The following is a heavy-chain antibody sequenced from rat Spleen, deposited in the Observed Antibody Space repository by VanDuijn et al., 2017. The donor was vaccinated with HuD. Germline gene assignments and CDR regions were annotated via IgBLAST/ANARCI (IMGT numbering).Heavy chain of an antibody. Sequence: QVQLKESGPGLMQPSETLSLTCTVSGFSLTSNGVGWVRQPLGKGLVWMGTIWAGGSTNYNSAVQSRLSISRDTSKSQVFLKMNSLQPEDTGTYYCARQRGTDYFDYWGQGVMVTVSS. CDR3: ARQRGTDYFDY. D-gene: IGHD4-3*01. CDR2: IWAGGST. J-gene: IGHJ2*01. CDR1: GFSLTSNG. V-gene: IGHV2-72*01.